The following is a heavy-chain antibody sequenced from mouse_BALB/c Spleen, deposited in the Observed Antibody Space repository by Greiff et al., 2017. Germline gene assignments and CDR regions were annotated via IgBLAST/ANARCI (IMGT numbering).Heavy chain of an antibody. J-gene: IGHJ3*01. D-gene: IGHD1-2*01. CDR2: IDPANGNT. CDR1: GFNIKDTY. V-gene: IGHV14-3*02. Sequence: VQLQQSGAELVKPGASVKLSCTASGFNIKDTYMHWVKQRPEQGLEWIGRIDPANGNTKYDPKFQGKATITADTSSNTAYLQLSSLTSEDTAVYYCAAITTATGFAYWGQGTLGTVAA. CDR3: AAITTATGFAY.